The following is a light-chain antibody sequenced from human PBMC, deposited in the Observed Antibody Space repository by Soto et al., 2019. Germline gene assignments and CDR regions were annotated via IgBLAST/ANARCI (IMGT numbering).Light chain of an antibody. CDR2: GAS. CDR1: QSVSSSY. Sequence: ESVLTQSPGTLSMSPGERATLSCRASQSVSSSYSAWYQQKPGQAPRLLIYGASSRATGIPDRFSGSGSGTYFTLTISKLAPEDFAVYYCQQYGSSPFTFGPGTKVDIK. CDR3: QQYGSSPFT. V-gene: IGKV3-20*01. J-gene: IGKJ3*01.